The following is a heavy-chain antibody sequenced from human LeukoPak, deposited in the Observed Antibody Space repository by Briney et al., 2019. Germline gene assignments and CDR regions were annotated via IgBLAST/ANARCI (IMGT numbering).Heavy chain of an antibody. V-gene: IGHV1-8*01. CDR1: GYTFTSYD. CDR2: MNPNNGNT. D-gene: IGHD6-19*01. Sequence: RRASVKVSCKASGYTFTSYDINWVRQATGQGLEWMGWMNPNNGNTAYAQKFQGRVTMTRNTSISTAYMELSSLRSEDTAVYYCARGGLVAGPYYFDYRGQGTLVTVSS. CDR3: ARGGLVAGPYYFDY. J-gene: IGHJ4*02.